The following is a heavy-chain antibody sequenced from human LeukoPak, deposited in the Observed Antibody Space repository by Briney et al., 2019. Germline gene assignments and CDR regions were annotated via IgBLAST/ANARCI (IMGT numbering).Heavy chain of an antibody. D-gene: IGHD1-14*01. CDR2: LNGDGRT. Sequence: QPGGSLRLSCAVSGFSISKYWMDWVRQAPGKGPVWVSHLNGDGRTTYADSVKGRFTISRDNAKNTLYLQMDSLRAEDTAVYYCVRENNGIGYWGQGTLVTVSS. CDR3: VRENNGIGY. J-gene: IGHJ4*02. V-gene: IGHV3-74*03. CDR1: GFSISKYW.